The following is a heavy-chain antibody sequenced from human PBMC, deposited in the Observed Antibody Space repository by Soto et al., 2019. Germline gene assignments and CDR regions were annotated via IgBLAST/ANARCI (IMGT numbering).Heavy chain of an antibody. D-gene: IGHD4-17*01. Sequence: GGSLRLSCAASGFTFSNAWMSWVRQAPGKGLEWVGRIKSKTDGGTTDYAAPVKGRFTISRDDSKNTLYLQMNSLKTEDTAVYYCTTVTTVVVHYYYYGMDVWGQGTTVTVPS. J-gene: IGHJ6*02. CDR1: GFTFSNAW. V-gene: IGHV3-15*01. CDR3: TTVTTVVVHYYYYGMDV. CDR2: IKSKTDGGTT.